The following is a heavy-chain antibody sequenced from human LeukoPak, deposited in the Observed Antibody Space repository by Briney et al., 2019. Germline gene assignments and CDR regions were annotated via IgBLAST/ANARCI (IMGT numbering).Heavy chain of an antibody. CDR1: GFTFSSYG. V-gene: IGHV3-48*04. CDR2: IASSGSII. Sequence: PGRSLRLSCAASGFTFSSYGMNWVRQAPGKGLEWVSYIASSGSIIYYADSVKGRFTISRDNAKNSLFLQMNSLRAEDTAVYYCARSGLPGIAVAADFDYWGQGTLVTVSS. J-gene: IGHJ4*02. D-gene: IGHD6-19*01. CDR3: ARSGLPGIAVAADFDY.